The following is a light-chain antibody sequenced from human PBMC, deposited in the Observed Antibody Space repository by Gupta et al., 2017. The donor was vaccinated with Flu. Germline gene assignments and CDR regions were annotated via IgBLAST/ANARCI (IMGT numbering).Light chain of an antibody. CDR2: KDS. J-gene: IGLJ2*01. CDR1: KLGDKY. CDR3: QALDISLLI. V-gene: IGLV3-1*01. Sequence: SSELTLPPSVFGSPGQTASITCSGDKLGDKYASWYQQKPGQSPVLVIYKDSKRPAEMPAQFSGFNPVITATLTIGGTKARNEAHYYCQALDISLLIFGGGTKLTVL.